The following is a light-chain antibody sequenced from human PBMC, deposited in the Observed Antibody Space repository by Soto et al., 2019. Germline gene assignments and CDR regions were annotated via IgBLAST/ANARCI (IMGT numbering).Light chain of an antibody. Sequence: DIEMTQSPSTVSASVGDRVGITWRAIQSISKWLAWYQQKPGKAPKFLIYDASTLESGVPSRFSGSGSGTEFTLTISGLQPEDFAVYYCQQRSKWPPEVALGQGTRLEIK. CDR1: QSISKW. V-gene: IGKV1-5*01. J-gene: IGKJ5*01. CDR2: DAS. CDR3: QQRSKWPPEVA.